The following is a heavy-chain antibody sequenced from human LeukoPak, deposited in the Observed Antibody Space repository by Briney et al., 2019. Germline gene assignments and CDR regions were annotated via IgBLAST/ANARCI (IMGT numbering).Heavy chain of an antibody. V-gene: IGHV3-23*01. CDR2: ISGSGGST. J-gene: IGHJ3*02. Sequence: GWSLRLSCAPSGLSFSSYAMSWVRQAPGRGVEWVSAISGSGGSTYYADSVKRRFTISRDNSKNTLYLQMNSLRAEDTAVYYCAKFEAGAFDIWGQGTMVTVSS. CDR3: AKFEAGAFDI. D-gene: IGHD3-9*01. CDR1: GLSFSSYA.